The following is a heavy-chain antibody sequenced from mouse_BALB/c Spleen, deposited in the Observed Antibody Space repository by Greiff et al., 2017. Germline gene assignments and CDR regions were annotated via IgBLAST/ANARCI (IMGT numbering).Heavy chain of an antibody. J-gene: IGHJ1*01. CDR3: ARDGPYYGSSDWYFDV. Sequence: EVHLVESGGGLVQPGGSLKLSCAASGFTFSSYGMSWVRQTPDKRLELVATINSNGGSTYYPDSVKGRFTISRDNAKNTLYLQMSSLKSEDTAMYYCARDGPYYGSSDWYFDVWGAGTTVTVSS. CDR2: INSNGGST. CDR1: GFTFSSYG. D-gene: IGHD1-1*01. V-gene: IGHV5-6-3*01.